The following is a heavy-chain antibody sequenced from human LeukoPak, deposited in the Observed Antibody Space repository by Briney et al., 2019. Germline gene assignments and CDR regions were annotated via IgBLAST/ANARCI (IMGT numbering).Heavy chain of an antibody. V-gene: IGHV3-23*01. D-gene: IGHD3-10*01. J-gene: IGHJ4*02. CDR1: GFTFSSYA. CDR2: ISGSGGST. CDR3: AKTTGMVRGVAYYFDY. Sequence: GGSLRLSCAASGFTFSSYATSWVRQAPGEGLEWVSAISGSGGSTYYADSVKGRFTISRDNSKNTLYLQMNSLRAEDTAVYYCAKTTGMVRGVAYYFDYWGQGTLVTVSS.